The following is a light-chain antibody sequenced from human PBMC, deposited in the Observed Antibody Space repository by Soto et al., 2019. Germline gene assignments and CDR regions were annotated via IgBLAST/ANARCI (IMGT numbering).Light chain of an antibody. V-gene: IGKV1-5*01. CDR1: RSTSDW. CDR3: LQYSSHSWT. J-gene: IGKJ1*01. CDR2: DAS. Sequence: DIQMTQSPSRLSRSVGDRVTMTCRASRSTSDWLAWYQQKPGKAPELLIFDASNLKSGVSSRFSGSGSGTEFTLTISRLQPDDVATYYCLQYSSHSWTFGQGTQVDIK.